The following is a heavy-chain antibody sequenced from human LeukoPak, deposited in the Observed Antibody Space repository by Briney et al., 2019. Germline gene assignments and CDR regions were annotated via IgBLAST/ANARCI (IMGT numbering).Heavy chain of an antibody. J-gene: IGHJ6*03. CDR1: GFTFSSYI. V-gene: IGHV3-21*01. CDR3: ARSAPVAAGTGPMDV. CDR2: ISSSSDI. D-gene: IGHD6-13*01. Sequence: GGSLRLSYAASGFTFSSYIMNWVRQAPGKGLEWVSSISSSSDIHHADSVKGRFTISRDNAKTSLYLQMNSLRAEDTAVYYCARSAPVAAGTGPMDVWGKGTTVTVSS.